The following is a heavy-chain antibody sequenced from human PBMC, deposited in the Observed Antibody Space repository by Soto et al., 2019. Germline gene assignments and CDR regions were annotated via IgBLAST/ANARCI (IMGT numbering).Heavy chain of an antibody. D-gene: IGHD3-10*01. CDR2: VHHSWGS. CDR1: GGSISSYY. Sequence: QVQLQESGPGLVKPSETLSLSCTVSGGSISSYYWSWFRQSPGKRMEWIGYVHHSWGSSYNPSVQNRVSISQCTSMSQYALKVTAVTATDTVVYYCARQGFGPLHGHVDVWGHWTTVTVSS. CDR3: ARQGFGPLHGHVDV. V-gene: IGHV4-59*08. J-gene: IGHJ6*02.